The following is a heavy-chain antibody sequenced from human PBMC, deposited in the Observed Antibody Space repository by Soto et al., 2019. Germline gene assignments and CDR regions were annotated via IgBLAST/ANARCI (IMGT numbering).Heavy chain of an antibody. Sequence: PGGSLRLSCAASGFTVSSNYMSWVRQAPGKGLEWVSVIYSGGSTYYADSVKGRFTISRDNSKNTLYLQMNSLRAEDTAVYYCARDMVQDRWLQPGGAFDIWGQGTMVTVSS. CDR3: ARDMVQDRWLQPGGAFDI. J-gene: IGHJ3*02. CDR2: IYSGGST. CDR1: GFTVSSNY. V-gene: IGHV3-53*01. D-gene: IGHD3-10*01.